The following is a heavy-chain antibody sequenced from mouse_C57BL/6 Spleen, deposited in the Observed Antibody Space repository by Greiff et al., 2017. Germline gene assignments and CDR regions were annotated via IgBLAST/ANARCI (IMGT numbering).Heavy chain of an antibody. Sequence: QVQLQQPGAELVRPGSSVKLSCKASGYTFTSYWMHWVKQRPIQGLEWIGNIDPSDSETHYNQKFKDKATLTVDNSSSTAYMQLSSLTSEDSAVYYCARNGYYYFDYWGQGTTLTVSS. CDR1: GYTFTSYW. D-gene: IGHD2-3*01. CDR2: IDPSDSET. V-gene: IGHV1-52*01. J-gene: IGHJ2*01. CDR3: ARNGYYYFDY.